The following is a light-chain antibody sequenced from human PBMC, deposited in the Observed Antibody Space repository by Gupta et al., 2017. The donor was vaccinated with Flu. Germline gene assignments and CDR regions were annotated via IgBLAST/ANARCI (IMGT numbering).Light chain of an antibody. V-gene: IGKV3-20*01. CDR1: QSVSSSY. CDR2: GAS. CDR3: QQYGSSPPLYT. Sequence: QSPGTLSLSPGERATLSCRASQSVSSSYLAWYQQKPGQAPRLLIYGASSRATGIPDRFSGSGSGTDFTLTISRLEPEDFAVYYCQQYGSSPPLYTFGQGTKLEIK. J-gene: IGKJ2*01.